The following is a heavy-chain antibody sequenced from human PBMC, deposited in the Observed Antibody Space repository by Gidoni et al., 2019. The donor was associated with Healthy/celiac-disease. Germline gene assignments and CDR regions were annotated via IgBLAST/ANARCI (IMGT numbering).Heavy chain of an antibody. D-gene: IGHD6-13*01. J-gene: IGHJ4*02. CDR3: ARLRQKLVRSHFDY. Sequence: QLHLQESGPGLVNPSETPSLTCTVSGGSISSSSYYWGWTRQPPGKGLEWIGSIYYSGCTYYNPSLKSRVTISVDTSKNQFSLKLSSVTAADTAVYYCARLRQKLVRSHFDYWGQGTLVTVSS. CDR2: IYYSGCT. CDR1: GGSISSSSYY. V-gene: IGHV4-39*01.